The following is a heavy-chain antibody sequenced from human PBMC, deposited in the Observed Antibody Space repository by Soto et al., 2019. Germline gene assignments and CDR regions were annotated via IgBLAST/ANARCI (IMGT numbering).Heavy chain of an antibody. CDR2: INPSGGST. CDR1: GYTFTSYY. CDR3: ARDRGRDGYNAPNWGMDV. J-gene: IGHJ6*02. V-gene: IGHV1-46*01. D-gene: IGHD5-12*01. Sequence: GASVKVSCKASGYTFTSYYMHWVRQAPGQGLEWMGIINPSGGSTSYAQKFQGRVTMTRDTSTSTVYMELSSLRSEDTAVYYCARDRGRDGYNAPNWGMDVWGQGTTVTVSS.